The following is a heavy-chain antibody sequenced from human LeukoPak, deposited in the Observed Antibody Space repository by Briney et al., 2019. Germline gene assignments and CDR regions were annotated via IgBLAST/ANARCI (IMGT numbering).Heavy chain of an antibody. Sequence: GGSLRLSCAASGFTVSSNYMSWVRQAPGKGLEWVSVIYSGGSTYYADSVKGRFTISRDNSKNTLYLQMNSLRAEDTAVYYCASAVAGVALTPFDYWGQGTLVTVSS. J-gene: IGHJ4*02. CDR3: ASAVAGVALTPFDY. CDR1: GFTVSSNY. V-gene: IGHV3-66*01. CDR2: IYSGGST. D-gene: IGHD3-3*01.